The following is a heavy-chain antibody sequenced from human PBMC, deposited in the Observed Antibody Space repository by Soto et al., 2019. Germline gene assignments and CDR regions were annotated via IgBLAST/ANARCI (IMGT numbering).Heavy chain of an antibody. CDR3: AKHEGYCSTTTCSNFDY. J-gene: IGHJ4*02. V-gene: IGHV5-51*01. CDR1: GFTFTSYW. CDR2: IYPGDSDS. D-gene: IGHD2-2*01. Sequence: GESLKISCKGAGFTFTSYWIAWVRQMPGKGLEWMGIIYPGDSDSSYSPSFQGQVTISADKSINTAYLHWSSLKASDTAIYYCAKHEGYCSTTTCSNFDYWGQGTLVTVSS.